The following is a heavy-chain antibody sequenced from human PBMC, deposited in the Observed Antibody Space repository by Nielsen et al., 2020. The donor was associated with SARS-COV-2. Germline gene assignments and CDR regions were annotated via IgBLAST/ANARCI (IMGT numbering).Heavy chain of an antibody. D-gene: IGHD6-19*01. Sequence: SETLSLTCSVSGGSVSSGGYYWSWIRQLPGKGLEWIGYIYSSGSPYYNPSLRRRVTISVDTSKNQFSLKVTSVIAADTAVYYCARDWYSSGWYERAEPWYYFDYWGQGTLVTVSS. V-gene: IGHV4-31*03. CDR1: GGSVSSGGYY. CDR3: ARDWYSSGWYERAEPWYYFDY. J-gene: IGHJ4*02. CDR2: IYSSGSP.